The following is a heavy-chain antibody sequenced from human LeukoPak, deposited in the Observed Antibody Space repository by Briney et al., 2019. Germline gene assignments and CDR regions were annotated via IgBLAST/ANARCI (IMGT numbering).Heavy chain of an antibody. V-gene: IGHV4-38-2*02. J-gene: IGHJ4*02. CDR3: ARGVSFDY. CDR1: GYSISSGYY. D-gene: IGHD5/OR15-5a*01. CDR2: IFHSGRT. Sequence: PSETLSLTCSVSGYSISSGYYWGWIRQPPGKGLEWIVSIFHSGRTYYNPSLKSRVTIPVDTSNNQFSLKLSSVTAADTAVYYCARGVSFDYWGQGTLVTVSS.